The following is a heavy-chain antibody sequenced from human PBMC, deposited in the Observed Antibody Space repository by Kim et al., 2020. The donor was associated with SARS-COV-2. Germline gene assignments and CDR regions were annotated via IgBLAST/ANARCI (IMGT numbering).Heavy chain of an antibody. D-gene: IGHD3-3*01. V-gene: IGHV1-8*01. CDR2: MNPNSGNT. Sequence: ASVKVSCKASGYTFTSYDINWVRQATGQGLEWMGWMNPNSGNTGYAQKFQGRVTMTRNTSISTAYMELSSLTSEDTAVYYCARGGSGSYYTMHYYYYYMDLWDRETRDTVSS. J-gene: IGHJ6*03. CDR1: GYTFTSYD. CDR3: ARGGSGSYYTMHYYYYYMDL.